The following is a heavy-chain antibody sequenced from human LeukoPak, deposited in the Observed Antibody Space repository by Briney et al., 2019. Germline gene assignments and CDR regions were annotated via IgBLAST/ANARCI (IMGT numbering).Heavy chain of an antibody. J-gene: IGHJ3*02. CDR3: ARDINSYGYVDDDAFDI. CDR2: INAGNGNT. CDR1: GYTFTSYA. V-gene: IGHV1-3*01. D-gene: IGHD5-18*01. Sequence: GASVKVSCKASGYTFTSYAMHWVRQAPGQRLEWMGWINAGNGNTKNSQKFQGRVTITRDTSASTAYMELSSLRSEDTAVYYCARDINSYGYVDDDAFDIWGQGTMVTVSS.